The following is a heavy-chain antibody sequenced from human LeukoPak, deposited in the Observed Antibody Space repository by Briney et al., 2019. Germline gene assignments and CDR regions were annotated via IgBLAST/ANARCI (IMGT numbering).Heavy chain of an antibody. CDR2: IYPRDGST. CDR3: ARGQEGFDY. J-gene: IGHJ4*02. Sequence: ASVKVSCKASGYTFTSNYIHWVRQAPGQGLEWMGMIYPRDGSTSYAQKFQGRVTVTRDTSTSTVHMELSGLRSEDTAVYYCARGQEGFDYWGQGTLVTVSS. V-gene: IGHV1-46*01. CDR1: GYTFTSNY.